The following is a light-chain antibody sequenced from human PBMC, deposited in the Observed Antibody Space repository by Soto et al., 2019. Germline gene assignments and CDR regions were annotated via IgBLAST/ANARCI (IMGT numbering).Light chain of an antibody. CDR1: QRIDRW. V-gene: IGKV1-5*03. CDR3: QQDSTSPYT. CDR2: KAS. J-gene: IGKJ2*01. Sequence: DLQMTQSPSTLSASVGDRVTITCRASQRIDRWLDWYQQKPGKAPQLLIEKASTLQTGVPSRFSGSGSVTDFTLTISSLQPGDFATYVGQQDSTSPYTFGQGTKLDIK.